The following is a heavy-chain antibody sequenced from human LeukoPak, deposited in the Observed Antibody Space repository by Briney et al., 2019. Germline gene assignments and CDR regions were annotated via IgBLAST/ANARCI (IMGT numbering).Heavy chain of an antibody. V-gene: IGHV3-23*01. CDR1: GFVFSSYT. CDR2: IGGPGGST. D-gene: IGHD3-16*01. Sequence: GGSLRLSCEASGFVFSSYTMTWVRQAPGQGLEWVSAIGGPGGSTYYADSVKGRVIISRDNSKNTVSLQMNSLRSDDTAIYYCAKEGGAWGQGTLVVVSS. CDR3: AKEGGA. J-gene: IGHJ5*02.